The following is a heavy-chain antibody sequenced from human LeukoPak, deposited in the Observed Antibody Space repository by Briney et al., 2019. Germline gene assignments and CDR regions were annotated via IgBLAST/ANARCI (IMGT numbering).Heavy chain of an antibody. CDR1: GGSVSRGSYY. D-gene: IGHD5-24*01. CDR2: IYYGGST. Sequence: SETVSLTCTVSGGSVSRGSYYWSWIRQPPGKGLEWIGYIYYGGSTNYNPSLKSRVTISVDTSKNHFPLNLNSVTAADTAVYYCARGRDGYKSAFDIWGQGTMVTVSS. J-gene: IGHJ3*02. V-gene: IGHV4-61*03. CDR3: ARGRDGYKSAFDI.